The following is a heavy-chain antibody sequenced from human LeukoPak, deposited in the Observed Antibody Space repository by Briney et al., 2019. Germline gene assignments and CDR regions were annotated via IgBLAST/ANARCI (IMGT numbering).Heavy chain of an antibody. D-gene: IGHD6-13*01. CDR1: GGSISSGIYY. V-gene: IGHV4-61*02. CDR2: IYTSGST. J-gene: IGHJ4*02. CDR3: ASPPQYSSS. Sequence: SETLSLTCTVSGGSISSGIYYWSWIRQPAGKGLEWIGRIYTSGSTSYNPSLKSRVTISVDTSKNQFSLKLSSVTAADTAVYYCASPPQYSSSWGQGTLVSVSA.